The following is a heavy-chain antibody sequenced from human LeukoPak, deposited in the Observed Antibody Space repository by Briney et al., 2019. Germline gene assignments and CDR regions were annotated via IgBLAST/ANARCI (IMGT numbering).Heavy chain of an antibody. CDR2: IIPIFGTA. J-gene: IGHJ4*02. Sequence: ASVKVSCKASGGTFSSYAISWVRQAPGQGLEWMGGIIPIFGTANYAQKFQGRVTITADESTSTAYMELSSLRSEDTAVYYCARDGSYGSGSYLSVWGQGTLVTVSS. CDR3: ARDGSYGSGSYLSV. V-gene: IGHV1-69*13. CDR1: GGTFSSYA. D-gene: IGHD3-10*01.